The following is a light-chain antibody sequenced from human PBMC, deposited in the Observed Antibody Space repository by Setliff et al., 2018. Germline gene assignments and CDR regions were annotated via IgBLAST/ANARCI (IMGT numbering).Light chain of an antibody. J-gene: IGLJ1*01. V-gene: IGLV2-14*01. CDR2: EVS. CDR3: CSYTSSDTVV. CDR1: SSDVGGYKH. Sequence: QSVLTQPASVSGSPGQSITISCTGTSSDVGGYKHVSWYQQHPGKAPKLMIYEVSNRPSGVSNRFSGSKPGNTASLTISGLQAEDEADYYCCSYTSSDTVVFGTGTKVTVL.